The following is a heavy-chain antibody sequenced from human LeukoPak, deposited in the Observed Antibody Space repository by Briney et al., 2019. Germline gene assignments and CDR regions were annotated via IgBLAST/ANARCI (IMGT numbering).Heavy chain of an antibody. CDR2: INHSGST. CDR3: ARGVAARPLYYYYGMDV. CDR1: GGSISSYY. D-gene: IGHD6-6*01. Sequence: KPSETLSLTCTVSGGSISSYYWSWIRQPPGKGLEWIGEINHSGSTNYNPSLKSRVTISVDTSKNQFSLKLSSVTAADTAVYYCARGVAARPLYYYYGMDVWGQGTTVTVSS. V-gene: IGHV4-34*01. J-gene: IGHJ6*02.